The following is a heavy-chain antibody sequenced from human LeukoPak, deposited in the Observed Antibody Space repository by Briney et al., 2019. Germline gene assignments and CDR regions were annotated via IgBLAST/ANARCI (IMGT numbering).Heavy chain of an antibody. CDR2: IYYSGIT. CDR1: GGSINTYY. V-gene: IGHV4-59*01. D-gene: IGHD5-18*01. CDR3: VRGGYGSLTFDY. J-gene: IGHJ4*02. Sequence: SETQSLTCTVSGGSINTYYWSWIRQPPGKGLEWIGYIYYSGITKYNPSLKSRVTISVDTSKNQFSLKLSSVTAADTALYYCVRGGYGSLTFDYWGQGTLVTVSS.